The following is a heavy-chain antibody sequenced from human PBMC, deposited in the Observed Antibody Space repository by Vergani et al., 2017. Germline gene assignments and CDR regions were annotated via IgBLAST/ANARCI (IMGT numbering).Heavy chain of an antibody. CDR1: GGTFSSYA. D-gene: IGHD6-6*01. CDR2: IIPIFGTA. J-gene: IGHJ5*02. Sequence: QVQLVQSGAEVKKPGSSVKVSCKASGGTFSSYAISWVRQAPGQGLEWMGGIIPIFGTANYAQKFQGRVRITADESTSTAYMELSSLRSEDTAVYYCARDGLTYYSSSSASNCFDPWGQGTLVTVSA. CDR3: ARDGLTYYSSSSASNCFDP. V-gene: IGHV1-69*01.